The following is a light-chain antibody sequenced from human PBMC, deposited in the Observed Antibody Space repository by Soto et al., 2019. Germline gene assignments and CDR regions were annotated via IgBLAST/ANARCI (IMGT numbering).Light chain of an antibody. J-gene: IGLJ1*01. CDR3: CSYAGSYTYV. V-gene: IGLV2-11*01. CDR2: DVS. Sequence: QSALTQPRSVSGSPGQSVTISCTGTSSDVGGYNYVSWYQQHPGKAPKLMIYDVSKRPSGVPDRFSGSKSGNTASLTISGLHAEDEADYYCCSYAGSYTYVFGTWTKLTVL. CDR1: SSDVGGYNY.